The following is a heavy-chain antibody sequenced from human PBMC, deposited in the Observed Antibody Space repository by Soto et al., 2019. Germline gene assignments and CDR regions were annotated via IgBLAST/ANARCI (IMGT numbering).Heavy chain of an antibody. CDR3: AKDRDPYYYYYLMDV. CDR2: MSYDGSKI. V-gene: IGHV3-30*18. Sequence: GGSLRLSCEASGFAFDTYGMYWIRQGAGQGLEWVATMSYDGSKIYYRDSVRGRFSISRDDSKRTLYLQMNSLRAEDTAVYYCAKDRDPYYYYYLMDVWGQGTTVTVSS. J-gene: IGHJ6*02. CDR1: GFAFDTYG.